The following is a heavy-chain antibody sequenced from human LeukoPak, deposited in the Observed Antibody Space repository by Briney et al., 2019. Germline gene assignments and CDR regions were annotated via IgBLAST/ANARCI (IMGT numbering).Heavy chain of an antibody. J-gene: IGHJ4*02. Sequence: PSETLSLTCTVSGGSLSTYYWSWIRQPPGKGLEWLGYIFYTGSTNYNPSLKSRVTMSIDTSKNQFSLNLSSVTAADTAVYYCTRTYSSSSIDYWGQGALVTVSS. CDR1: GGSLSTYY. CDR2: IFYTGST. CDR3: TRTYSSSSIDY. D-gene: IGHD6-6*01. V-gene: IGHV4-59*01.